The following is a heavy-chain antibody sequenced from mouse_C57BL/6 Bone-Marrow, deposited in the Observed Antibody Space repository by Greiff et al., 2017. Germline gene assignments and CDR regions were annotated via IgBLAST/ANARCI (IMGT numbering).Heavy chain of an antibody. CDR2: INPSSGYT. CDR1: GYTFTSYW. D-gene: IGHD2-4*01. V-gene: IGHV1-7*01. CDR3: ASYDYDLAWFAY. J-gene: IGHJ3*01. Sequence: VQLQQSGAELAKPGASVKLSCKASGYTFTSYWMHWVKQRPGQGLEWIGYINPSSGYTKYNQKFKDKDTLTADKSSSTAYMQLSSLTYEDSAVYYCASYDYDLAWFAYWGQGTLVTVSA.